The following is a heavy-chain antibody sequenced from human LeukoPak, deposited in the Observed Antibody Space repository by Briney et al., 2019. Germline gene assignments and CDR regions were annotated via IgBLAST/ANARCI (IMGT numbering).Heavy chain of an antibody. CDR3: ARARGYYYDSFDY. J-gene: IGHJ4*02. V-gene: IGHV3-33*01. Sequence: GGSLRLSCAASGFTFSSYGMHWVRQAPGKGLEWVAVIWYDGSNKYYADSVKGRFTISRDNSKNTLYLQMNSLTAEDTAVYYCARARGYYYDSFDYWGQGTLVTISS. D-gene: IGHD3-22*01. CDR1: GFTFSSYG. CDR2: IWYDGSNK.